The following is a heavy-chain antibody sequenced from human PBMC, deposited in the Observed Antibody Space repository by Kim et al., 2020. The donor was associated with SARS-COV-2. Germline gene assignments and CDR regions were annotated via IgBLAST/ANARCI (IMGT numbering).Heavy chain of an antibody. J-gene: IGHJ6*02. CDR3: ARDRVRENFDPNYYGMDV. Sequence: KGRFTLSRDNAKNSLYLQMNSLRAEDTAVYYCARDRVRENFDPNYYGMDVWGQGTTVTVSS. V-gene: IGHV3-11*05. D-gene: IGHD3-9*01.